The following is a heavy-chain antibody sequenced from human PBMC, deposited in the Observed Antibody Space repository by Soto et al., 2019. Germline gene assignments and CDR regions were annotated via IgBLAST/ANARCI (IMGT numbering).Heavy chain of an antibody. J-gene: IGHJ5*02. CDR2: IIPILGIA. V-gene: IGHV1-69*02. CDR3: ASSGVVPAAMGWFDP. CDR1: GGTFSSYT. Sequence: QVQLVQSGAEVQKPGSSVKVSCKASGGTFSSYTISWVRQAPGQGLEWMGRIIPILGIANYAQKFQGRVTITADKSTSTAYMELSSLRSEDTAVYYCASSGVVPAAMGWFDPWGQGTLLTVSS. D-gene: IGHD2-2*01.